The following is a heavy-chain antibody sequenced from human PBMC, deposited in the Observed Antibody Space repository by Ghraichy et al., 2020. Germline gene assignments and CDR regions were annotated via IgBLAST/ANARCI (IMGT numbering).Heavy chain of an antibody. CDR1: GFTFSSYA. CDR3: ARDATSSAWGFDY. Sequence: WGSLRLSCAASGFTFSSYAMNWVRQAPGKGLEWVSYVSGSSSSVYYADSVKGRFTISRDNAKNSLYLQMDSLRDEDTAVYYCARDATSSAWGFDYLGQGALVTVSS. CDR2: VSGSSSSV. V-gene: IGHV3-48*02. D-gene: IGHD3-22*01. J-gene: IGHJ4*02.